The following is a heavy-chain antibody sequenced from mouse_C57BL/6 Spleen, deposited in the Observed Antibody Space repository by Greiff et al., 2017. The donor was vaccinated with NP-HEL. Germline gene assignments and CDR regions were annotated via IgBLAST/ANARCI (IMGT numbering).Heavy chain of an antibody. CDR2: IDPSDSYT. Sequence: QVQLQQPGAELVMPGASVKLSCKASGYTFTSYWMHWVKQRPEQGLEWIGEIDPSDSYTNYNQKFKGKSTLTVDKSSSTAYMQLSSLTSEDSAVYYCARQHYYGSSYWYFDVWGTGTTVTVSS. J-gene: IGHJ1*03. V-gene: IGHV1-69*01. CDR1: GYTFTSYW. D-gene: IGHD1-1*01. CDR3: ARQHYYGSSYWYFDV.